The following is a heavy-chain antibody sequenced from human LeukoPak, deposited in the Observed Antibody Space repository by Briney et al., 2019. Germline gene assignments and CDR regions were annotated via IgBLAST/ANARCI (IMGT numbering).Heavy chain of an antibody. J-gene: IGHJ4*02. CDR3: AKASGYEISDFDY. CDR2: ISWNSGRI. D-gene: IGHD5-12*01. CDR1: GFTFDDYA. V-gene: IGHV3-9*01. Sequence: GGSLGLSCAASGFTFDDYAMHWVRQAPGRGLEWASGISWNSGRIGYADSVKGRFTISRDNAKNSLYLQMNSLRAEDTALYYCAKASGYEISDFDYWGQGTLVTVSS.